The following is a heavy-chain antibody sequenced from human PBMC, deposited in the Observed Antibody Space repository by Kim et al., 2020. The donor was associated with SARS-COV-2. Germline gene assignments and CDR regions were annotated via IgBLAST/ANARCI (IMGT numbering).Heavy chain of an antibody. Sequence: TNSSPSFQGHVTISADKSISTAYLQWSSLKASDTSMYYCARAKSGLPIDYWGQGTLVTVSS. D-gene: IGHD3-3*01. CDR2: T. J-gene: IGHJ4*02. V-gene: IGHV5-10-1*01. CDR3: ARAKSGLPIDY.